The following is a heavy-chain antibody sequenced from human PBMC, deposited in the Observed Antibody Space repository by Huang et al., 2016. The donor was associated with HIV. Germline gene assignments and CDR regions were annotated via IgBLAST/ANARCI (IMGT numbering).Heavy chain of an antibody. CDR3: VRGWYIAALPYFDY. D-gene: IGHD6-6*01. J-gene: IGHJ4*02. CDR1: GYSFASYD. V-gene: IGHV1-8*01. Sequence: QVQLVQSGAEVRKPGASVKVSCEASGYSFASYDSNWVRQATGQGLEWMGWMNPNSGNTGYAQQFQGRVTMTRNTSRSTAYMELSSLRSEDTAKYFCVRGWYIAALPYFDYWGQGTLVTVSS. CDR2: MNPNSGNT.